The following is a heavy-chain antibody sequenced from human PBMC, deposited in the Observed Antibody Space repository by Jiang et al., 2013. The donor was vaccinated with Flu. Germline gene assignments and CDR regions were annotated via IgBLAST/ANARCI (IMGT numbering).Heavy chain of an antibody. CDR1: GYTFTGYY. J-gene: IGHJ3*02. D-gene: IGHD3-22*01. CDR2: INPNSGGT. V-gene: IGHV1-2*04. CDR3: AREGRGTMIVKDAFDI. Sequence: GAEVKKPGASVKASCKASGYTFTGYYMHWVRQAPGQGLGWMGWINPNSGGTNYAQKFQGWVTMTRDTSISTAYMELSRLRSDDTAVYYCAREGRGTMIVKDAFDIWGQGTMVTVSS.